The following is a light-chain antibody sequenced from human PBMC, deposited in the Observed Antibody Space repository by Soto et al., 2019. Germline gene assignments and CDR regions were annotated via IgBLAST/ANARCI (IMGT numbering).Light chain of an antibody. CDR2: EVN. CDR1: SSDVGGYNY. CDR3: TSYAGGNNV. V-gene: IGLV2-8*01. J-gene: IGLJ1*01. Sequence: QSVLTQPPSASGSPGQSVTISCTGTSSDVGGYNYVSWYQQHPGKVPKLVVYEVNKRPSGVPDRFSGSKSGNTASLTVSGLQAEDEADYYCTSYAGGNNVFGTGTKVTVL.